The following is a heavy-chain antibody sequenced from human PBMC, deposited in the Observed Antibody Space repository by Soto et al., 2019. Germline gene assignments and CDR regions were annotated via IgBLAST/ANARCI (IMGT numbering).Heavy chain of an antibody. CDR2: IYYSGST. V-gene: IGHV4-31*03. Sequence: QVQLQESGPGLVKPSQTLSLTCTVSGGSISSGGYYWSWIRQHPGKGLEWIGYIYYSGSTYYNPYLNSRVTLSVDTAKNQFSLKLSSVTAADTAVYYCARVGGINWFDPWGQGTLVAVSS. J-gene: IGHJ5*02. CDR1: GGSISSGGYY. CDR3: ARVGGINWFDP. D-gene: IGHD3-16*01.